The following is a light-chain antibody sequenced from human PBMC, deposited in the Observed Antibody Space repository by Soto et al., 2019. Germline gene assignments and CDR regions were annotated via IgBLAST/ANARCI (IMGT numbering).Light chain of an antibody. CDR1: SSDVGGYNY. V-gene: IGLV2-8*01. CDR3: SSYADSHDVV. CDR2: EVT. J-gene: IGLJ2*01. Sequence: QSALTQPPSASGSPGQSVTISCTGTSSDVGGYNYVSWYQEHPGKAPKLMIYEVTKRPSGVHDRFSGSKSGKTASLTVSGLQAEDEDKYYCSSYADSHDVVFGGGTKLTVL.